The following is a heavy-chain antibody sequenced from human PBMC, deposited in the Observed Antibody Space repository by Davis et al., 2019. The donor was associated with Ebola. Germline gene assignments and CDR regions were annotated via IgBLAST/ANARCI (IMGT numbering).Heavy chain of an antibody. D-gene: IGHD6-13*01. CDR1: GFTFGDYG. CDR3: TRGSSWYD. Sequence: PGGSLRLSCTASGFTFGDYGMSWFRQAPGKGLEWVGFIRSKAYGGTTEYTASVKGRFTIPRDDSKSIAYLQMNSLKTEDTAVYYCTRGSSWYDWGQGTLVTVSS. CDR2: IRSKAYGGTT. J-gene: IGHJ4*02. V-gene: IGHV3-49*01.